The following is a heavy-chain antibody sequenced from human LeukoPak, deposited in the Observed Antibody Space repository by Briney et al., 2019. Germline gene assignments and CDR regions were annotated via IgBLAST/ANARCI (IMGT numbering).Heavy chain of an antibody. CDR2: FDPEDGET. CDR1: GYTLTELS. Sequence: ASVKVSCKVSGYTLTELSMHWVRQAPGKGLEWMGGFDPEDGETIYAQKFQGRLTITADKSTSTAYMELSNLNSEDTAVYYCASGSGTYYHQGYWGQGTLVTVSS. CDR3: ASGSGTYYHQGY. V-gene: IGHV1-24*01. J-gene: IGHJ4*02. D-gene: IGHD1-26*01.